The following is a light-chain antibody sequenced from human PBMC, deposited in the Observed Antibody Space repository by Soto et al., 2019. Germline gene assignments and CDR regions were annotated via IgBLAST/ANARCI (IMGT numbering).Light chain of an antibody. CDR1: QTISTY. Sequence: DIEMTQSPSSLSASVGDRLTLTCRASQTISTYLNWYQQKPGKAPRLLIYDASSLLSGVPSRFSGSGSGTDFTLTIASLQPEDFATYYCQQSYSTPTTFGQGTRLEIK. J-gene: IGKJ5*01. CDR3: QQSYSTPTT. V-gene: IGKV1-39*01. CDR2: DAS.